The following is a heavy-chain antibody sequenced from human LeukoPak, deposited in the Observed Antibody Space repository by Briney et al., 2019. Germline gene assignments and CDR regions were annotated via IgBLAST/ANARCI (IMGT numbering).Heavy chain of an antibody. D-gene: IGHD1-14*01. V-gene: IGHV1-69*05. J-gene: IGHJ4*02. CDR1: GGTFSIYG. CDR3: ASAAPNRDNFDY. CDR2: IMHIFGTA. Sequence: SVKVSCKASGGTFSIYGIRWVRQAPGKGLEWVGSIMHIFGTANYAQKFKGRVTISTDGSTSTAYMDLSSLRAEDIAVYYCASAAPNRDNFDYWGQGTLVTVSS.